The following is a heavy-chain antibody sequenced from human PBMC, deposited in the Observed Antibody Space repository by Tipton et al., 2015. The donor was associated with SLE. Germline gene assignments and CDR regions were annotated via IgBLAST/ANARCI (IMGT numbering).Heavy chain of an antibody. D-gene: IGHD7-27*01. Sequence: SLRLSCTGSGFSLGDFAMNWVRQSPGKGLEWISSTLSASDSIYYADSVKGRFTISRDIAKNSIFLQMNSLRAEDTAVYYCAKGGTGKFDYWGQGTLVTVSS. CDR2: TLSASDSI. CDR3: AKGGTGKFDY. V-gene: IGHV3-21*01. CDR1: GFSLGDFA. J-gene: IGHJ4*02.